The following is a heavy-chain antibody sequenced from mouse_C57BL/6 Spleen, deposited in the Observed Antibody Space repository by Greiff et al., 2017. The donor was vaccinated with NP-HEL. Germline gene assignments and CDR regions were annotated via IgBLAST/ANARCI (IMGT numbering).Heavy chain of an antibody. J-gene: IGHJ2*01. D-gene: IGHD1-1*01. Sequence: VHVKQSGPELVKPGASVKISCKASGYSFTGYYMHWVKQSSEKSLEWIGEINPSTGGTSYNQKFKGKATLTVDKSSSTAYMQLKSLTSEDSAVYYCARNYYGSSLDYWGQGTTLTVSS. V-gene: IGHV1-43*01. CDR1: GYSFTGYY. CDR2: INPSTGGT. CDR3: ARNYYGSSLDY.